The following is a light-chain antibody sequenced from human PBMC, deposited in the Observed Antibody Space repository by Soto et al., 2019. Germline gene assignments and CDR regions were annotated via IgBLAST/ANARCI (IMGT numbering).Light chain of an antibody. CDR2: RAS. J-gene: IGKJ2*01. Sequence: TQSPSTLSASVGDRVTITCRASQSISNWLAWYQQKPGKAPKLLIYRASALESGVPSRFSGSGSGTEFTLTISSLQPDDFATYYCQQYSTYSHTFGQGTKLEI. CDR3: QQYSTYSHT. CDR1: QSISNW. V-gene: IGKV1-5*03.